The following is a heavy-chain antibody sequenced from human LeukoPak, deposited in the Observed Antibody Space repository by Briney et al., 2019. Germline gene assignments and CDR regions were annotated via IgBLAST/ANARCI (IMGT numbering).Heavy chain of an antibody. V-gene: IGHV3-23*01. CDR1: GFTFSSYA. CDR3: AEAHRYCSSTSCSNSDY. Sequence: PGGSLRLSCAASGFTFSSYAMSWVRQAPGKGLEWVSAISGSGGSTYYADSVKGRFTISRDNSKNTLYLQMNSLRAEDTAVYYCAEAHRYCSSTSCSNSDYWGQGTLVTVSS. J-gene: IGHJ4*02. D-gene: IGHD2-2*01. CDR2: ISGSGGST.